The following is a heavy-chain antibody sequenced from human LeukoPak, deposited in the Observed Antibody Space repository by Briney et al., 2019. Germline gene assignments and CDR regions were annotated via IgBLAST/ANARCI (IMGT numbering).Heavy chain of an antibody. Sequence: SETLSLTCTVSGGSISSGGYYWSWIRQPPGKGLEWIGYIYHSGSTYYNPSLKSRVTISVDRSKNQFSLKLSSVTAADTAVYYCARDLQQQEGRGFDYWGQGTLVTVSS. J-gene: IGHJ4*02. V-gene: IGHV4-30-2*01. CDR3: ARDLQQQEGRGFDY. D-gene: IGHD6-13*01. CDR2: IYHSGST. CDR1: GGSISSGGYY.